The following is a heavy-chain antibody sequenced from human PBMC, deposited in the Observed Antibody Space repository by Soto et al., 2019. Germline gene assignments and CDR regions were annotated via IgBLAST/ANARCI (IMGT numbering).Heavy chain of an antibody. V-gene: IGHV3-9*01. J-gene: IGHJ6*02. CDR2: ISWNSGSI. Sequence: EVQLVESGGGLVQPGRSLRLSCAASGFTFDDYAMHWVRQAPGKGLEWVSGISWNSGSIGYADSVKGRFTISRDNAKNSLYLQMNSLRAEDTALYYCAKATVLVAARSGGGMDVWGQGTTVTVSS. CDR1: GFTFDDYA. CDR3: AKATVLVAARSGGGMDV. D-gene: IGHD2-15*01.